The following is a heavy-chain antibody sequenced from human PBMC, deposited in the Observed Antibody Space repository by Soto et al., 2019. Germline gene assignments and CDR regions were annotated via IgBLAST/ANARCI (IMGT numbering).Heavy chain of an antibody. CDR2: IITITGFI. CDR3: ARGASGNFYKDS. D-gene: IGHD3-3*01. J-gene: IGHJ4*02. Sequence: PGRSPRLSCTASGFTFSSYSMNWVRQAPGKGLEWVSIITITGFIDYADSVKGRFTISRDNAKNTLYLQMNSLRAEDTAVYFCARGASGNFYKDSWGEGTLVTGSS. CDR1: GFTFSSYS. V-gene: IGHV3-21*01.